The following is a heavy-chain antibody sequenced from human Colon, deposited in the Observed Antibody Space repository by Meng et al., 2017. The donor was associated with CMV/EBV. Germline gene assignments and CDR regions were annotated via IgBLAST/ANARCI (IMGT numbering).Heavy chain of an antibody. CDR1: RCTVSTYY. D-gene: IGHD6-19*01. CDR3: ARHGSGWNTYSVDI. CDR2: TYSSGAT. V-gene: IGHV3-66*02. J-gene: IGHJ6*02. Sequence: GESLKISCAASRCTVSTYYVSWVRRAPGKGLEWVAVTYSSGATYYADSVRDRFTISRDNSEHTVYLQLNSLRVDDTAVYFCARHGSGWNTYSVDIWGQGTTVTVSS.